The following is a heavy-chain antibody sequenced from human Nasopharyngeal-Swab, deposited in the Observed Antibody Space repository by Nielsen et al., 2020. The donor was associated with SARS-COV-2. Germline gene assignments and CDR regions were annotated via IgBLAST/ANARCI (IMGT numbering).Heavy chain of an antibody. CDR3: AKIQGYYYGMDV. Sequence: SLKISCAASGFTLDDYAMHWVRQAPGKGLEWVSGISWNSGSIGYADSVKGRFTISRDNAKNSLYLQMNSLRAEDTALYYCAKIQGYYYGMDVWGQGTTVTVSS. J-gene: IGHJ6*02. CDR2: ISWNSGSI. V-gene: IGHV3-9*01. CDR1: GFTLDDYA.